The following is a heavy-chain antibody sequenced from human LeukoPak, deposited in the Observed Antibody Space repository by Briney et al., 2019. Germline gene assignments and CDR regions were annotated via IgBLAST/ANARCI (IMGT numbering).Heavy chain of an antibody. V-gene: IGHV3-11*04. D-gene: IGHD5-24*01. CDR3: ARVHNTIY. Sequence: GGSLRLSCGGSGFALNDYYVNWLRQAPGKGLEWIAYISSSSRMVNYADSVKGRFTLSRDYAKNSVYLEMTSLRGEDTAVYFCARVHNTIYWGQGILVSVSS. J-gene: IGHJ4*02. CDR2: ISSSSRMV. CDR1: GFALNDYY.